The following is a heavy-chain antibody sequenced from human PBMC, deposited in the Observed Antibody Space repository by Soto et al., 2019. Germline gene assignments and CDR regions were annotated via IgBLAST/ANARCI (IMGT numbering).Heavy chain of an antibody. CDR1: GGSISSTNL. D-gene: IGHD6-13*01. CDR2: IYHTGST. CDR3: ARSFYHSSSWYWNFDY. Sequence: PSETLSLTCAVSGGSISSTNLWTWVRQPPGKGLEWIGEIYHTGSTTFNPSLKSRATISVDKSKNHFSLKVSSVTAADTAVYYCARSFYHSSSWYWNFDYWGQGTLVTVSS. J-gene: IGHJ4*02. V-gene: IGHV4-4*02.